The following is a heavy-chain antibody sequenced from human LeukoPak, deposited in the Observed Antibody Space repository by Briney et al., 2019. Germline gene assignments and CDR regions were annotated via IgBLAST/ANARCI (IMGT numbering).Heavy chain of an antibody. V-gene: IGHV4-59*12. Sequence: SETLSLTCTVSGGSIRGYYWSWIRQPPGKGLEWIGYIYYSGSTNYKPSLKSRVTISVDTSKNQFSLKLSSVTAADTAVYYCARDPGQSYCSGGSCFDYWGQGTLVTVSS. CDR1: GGSIRGYY. D-gene: IGHD2-15*01. CDR3: ARDPGQSYCSGGSCFDY. CDR2: IYYSGST. J-gene: IGHJ4*02.